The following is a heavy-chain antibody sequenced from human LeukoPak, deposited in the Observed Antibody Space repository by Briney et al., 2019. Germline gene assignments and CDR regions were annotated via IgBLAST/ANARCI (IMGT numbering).Heavy chain of an antibody. CDR1: GGSISSYY. J-gene: IGHJ4*02. V-gene: IGHV4-59*08. CDR3: ARRIDY. CDR2: IYYSGST. Sequence: SETLSLTCTVSGGSISSYYWSWIRQPPGRGLEWIGYIYYSGSTNYNPSLKSRVTISVDTSKNQFSLKLSSVTAADTAVYYCARRIDYWGQGTLVTVSS.